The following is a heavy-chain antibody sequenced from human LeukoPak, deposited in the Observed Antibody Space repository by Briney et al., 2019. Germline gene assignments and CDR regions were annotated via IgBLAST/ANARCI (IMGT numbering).Heavy chain of an antibody. CDR2: IYYSGST. CDR3: ARRPNTYYDFWSGSSYYFDY. CDR1: GGSISSSSYY. Sequence: PSETLSLTCTVSGGSISSSSYYWGWIRQPPGKGLEWIGSIYYSGSTYYNPSLKSRVTISVDTSKNQFSLKLSSVTAADTAVYYCARRPNTYYDFWSGSSYYFDYWGQGTLVTVSS. V-gene: IGHV4-39*01. D-gene: IGHD3-3*01. J-gene: IGHJ4*02.